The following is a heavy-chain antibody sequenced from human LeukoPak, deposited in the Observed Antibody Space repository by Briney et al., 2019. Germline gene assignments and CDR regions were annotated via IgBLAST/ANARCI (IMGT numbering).Heavy chain of an antibody. D-gene: IGHD3-9*01. Sequence: PGGSLRLSCAASGFTFSSYAMSWVRQAPGKGLEWVSSISGSGGSTYYADSVKGRFTISRDNSKNTLYLQMNSLRAEDTAVYYCAKDPSGYDTLTGYLGYYFDYWGQGTLVTVSS. CDR2: ISGSGGST. CDR1: GFTFSSYA. CDR3: AKDPSGYDTLTGYLGYYFDY. J-gene: IGHJ4*02. V-gene: IGHV3-23*01.